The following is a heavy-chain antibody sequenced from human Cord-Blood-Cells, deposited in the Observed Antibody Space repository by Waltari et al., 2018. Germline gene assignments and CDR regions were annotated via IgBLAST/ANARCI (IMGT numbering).Heavy chain of an antibody. CDR3: ARDGITGTTRGYYYYYMDV. Sequence: QVQLVQSGAVVKKPGSSVKVSCKASEGTFSTNATSWVRQATVTRLEWVGGIIPIFGTANDDQKFQGRVTITADESKSTAYMELSSLRSEDTAVYYCARDGITGTTRGYYYYYMDVWGKGTTVTVSS. CDR2: IIPIFGTA. CDR1: EGTFSTNA. D-gene: IGHD1-7*01. V-gene: IGHV1-69*01. J-gene: IGHJ6*03.